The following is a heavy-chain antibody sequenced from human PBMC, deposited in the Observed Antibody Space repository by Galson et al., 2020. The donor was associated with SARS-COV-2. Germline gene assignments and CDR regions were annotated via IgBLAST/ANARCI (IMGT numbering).Heavy chain of an antibody. J-gene: IGHJ6*02. CDR2: IIPILGIA. V-gene: IGHV1-69*04. CDR1: GGTFSSYA. Sequence: ASVKVSCKASGGTFSSYAISWVRQAPGQGLEWMGRIIPILGIANYAQKFQGRVTITADKSTSTAYMELSSLRSEDTAVYYCARDHVGATMLSYYYYGWDVWGQGTTVTVSS. D-gene: IGHD1-26*01. CDR3: ARDHVGATMLSYYYYGWDV.